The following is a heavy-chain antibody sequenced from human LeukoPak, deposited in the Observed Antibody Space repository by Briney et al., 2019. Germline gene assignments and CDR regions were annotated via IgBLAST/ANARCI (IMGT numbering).Heavy chain of an antibody. CDR2: SGST. CDR3: ARDKYYGSGSPIY. Sequence: KPSETLSLTCTVSGYSISSGYYWGWIRQPPGKGLEWIGSGSTYYNPSLKSRVTISVDTSKNQFSLKLSSVTAADTAVYYCARDKYYGSGSPIYWGQGTLVTVSS. V-gene: IGHV4-38-2*02. J-gene: IGHJ4*02. CDR1: GYSISSGYY. D-gene: IGHD3-10*01.